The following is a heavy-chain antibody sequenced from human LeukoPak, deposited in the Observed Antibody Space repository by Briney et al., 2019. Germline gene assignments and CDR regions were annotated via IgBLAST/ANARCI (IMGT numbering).Heavy chain of an antibody. V-gene: IGHV3-48*03. D-gene: IGHD5-24*01. CDR2: ISSGGSTI. Sequence: GGSLRLSCAASGFTFSSYAMSWVRQAPGKGLEWVSYISSGGSTIYYADSVKGRFTISRDNAKNSLYLQMNSLRAEDTAVYYCARFQGDGYNFGFDYWGQGTLVTVSS. J-gene: IGHJ4*02. CDR3: ARFQGDGYNFGFDY. CDR1: GFTFSSYA.